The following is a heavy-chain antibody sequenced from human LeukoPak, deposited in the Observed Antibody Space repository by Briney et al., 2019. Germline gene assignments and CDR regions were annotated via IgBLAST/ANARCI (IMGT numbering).Heavy chain of an antibody. CDR3: ARASPSVVVPAATDY. J-gene: IGHJ4*02. V-gene: IGHV4-34*01. Sequence: PSETLSLTCAVYGGSFSGYYWSWIRQPPGKGLEWIGEINHSGSTNHNPSLKSRVTISVDTSKNQFSLKLSSVTAADTAVYYCARASPSVVVPAATDYWGQGTLVTVSS. D-gene: IGHD2-2*01. CDR1: GGSFSGYY. CDR2: INHSGST.